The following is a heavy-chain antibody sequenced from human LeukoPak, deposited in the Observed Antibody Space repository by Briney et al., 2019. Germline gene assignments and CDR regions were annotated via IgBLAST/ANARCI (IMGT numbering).Heavy chain of an antibody. CDR1: GGSMRSHY. V-gene: IGHV4-59*08. CDR3: ARLDCGGGACYYGLDY. Sequence: SETLSLTCSVSGGSMRSHYWSWLRLPPGKRLEWIGYVYSSGSTSYNPSLETRVTISVDASKNQFSLNLSSVTAADTAFYYCARLDCGGGACYYGLDYWGQGTLVTVSS. J-gene: IGHJ4*02. CDR2: VYSSGST. D-gene: IGHD2-15*01.